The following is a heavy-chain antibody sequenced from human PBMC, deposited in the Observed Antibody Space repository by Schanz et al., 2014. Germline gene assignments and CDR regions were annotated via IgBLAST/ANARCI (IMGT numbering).Heavy chain of an antibody. CDR1: GYTFTSDS. CDR2: ISAYTNNT. V-gene: IGHV1-2*02. Sequence: QVQLVQSGAEVKKPGASVKVSCKASGYTFTSDSMHWVRQAPGQGLEWMGWISAYTNNTNYAQKVQGRLTITRDTTSSTDYMQLSRRKADATVEYYGARSFGGHDAAGALDYWGQGTLVTVSS. J-gene: IGHJ4*02. CDR3: ARSFGGHDAAGALDY. D-gene: IGHD5-12*01.